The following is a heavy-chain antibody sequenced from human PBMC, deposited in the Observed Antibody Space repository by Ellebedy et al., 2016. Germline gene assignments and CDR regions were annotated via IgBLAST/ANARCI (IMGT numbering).Heavy chain of an antibody. CDR1: GFTFSSYA. Sequence: GESLKISXAASGFTFSSYAMHWVRQAPGKGLEWVAVISYDGSNKYYADSVKGRFTISRDNSKNTLYLQMNSLRAEDTAVYYCARDPYYDSSGYYWFDYWGQGTLVTVSS. CDR3: ARDPYYDSSGYYWFDY. J-gene: IGHJ4*02. V-gene: IGHV3-30-3*01. CDR2: ISYDGSNK. D-gene: IGHD3-22*01.